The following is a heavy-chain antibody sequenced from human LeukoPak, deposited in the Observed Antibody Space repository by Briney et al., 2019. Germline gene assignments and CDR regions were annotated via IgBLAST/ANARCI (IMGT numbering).Heavy chain of an antibody. CDR1: GGSISNYY. CDR3: ARVGEWELLYYFDY. V-gene: IGHV4-59*01. Sequence: SETLSLTCTVSGGSISNYYWGWIRQPPGKGLESIGFISHRGYTSYNPSLKSRVTISAETSKNHFSLRLTSVTAADTAVYYCARVGEWELLYYFDYWGQGTLVTVSS. J-gene: IGHJ4*02. CDR2: ISHRGYT. D-gene: IGHD1-26*01.